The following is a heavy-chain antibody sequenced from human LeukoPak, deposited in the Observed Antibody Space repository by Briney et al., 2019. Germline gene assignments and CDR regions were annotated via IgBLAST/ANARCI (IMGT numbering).Heavy chain of an antibody. CDR2: ISAYNGNT. CDR3: ARSNYDFWSGYYNYYYMDV. J-gene: IGHJ6*03. Sequence: ASVKVSRKASGYTFTSYGISWVRQAPGQGLEWMGWISAYNGNTNYAQKLQGRVTMTTDTSTSTAYMELRSLRSDDTAVYYCARSNYDFWSGYYNYYYMDVWGKGTTVTVSS. V-gene: IGHV1-18*01. CDR1: GYTFTSYG. D-gene: IGHD3-3*01.